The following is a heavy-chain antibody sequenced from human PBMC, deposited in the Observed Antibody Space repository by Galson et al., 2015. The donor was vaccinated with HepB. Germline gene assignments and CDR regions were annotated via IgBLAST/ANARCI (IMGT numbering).Heavy chain of an antibody. V-gene: IGHV3-74*01. CDR1: GFTFSSYW. CDR2: INSDGSST. CDR3: ARARSYGYTGFDY. Sequence: SLRLSCAASGFTFSSYWMHWVRQAPGKGLVWVSRINSDGSSTTYADSVKGRFTISRDNAKNTLYLQMNSLRAEDTAVYYCARARSYGYTGFDYWGQGTLVTVSS. J-gene: IGHJ4*02. D-gene: IGHD5-18*01.